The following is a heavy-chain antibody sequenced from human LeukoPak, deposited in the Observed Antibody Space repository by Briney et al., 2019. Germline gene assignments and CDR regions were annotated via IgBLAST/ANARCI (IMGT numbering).Heavy chain of an antibody. CDR3: AHGGGY. CDR2: ISYDGSNK. D-gene: IGHD3-16*01. J-gene: IGHJ4*02. V-gene: IGHV3-30-3*01. Sequence: GGSLRLSCAASGFTFSSYTMHWVRQAPGKGLEWVAVISYDGSNKYYADSVKGRFTISRDNSKNTLYLQMNSLRAEDTAVYYCAHGGGYWGQGTLVTVSS. CDR1: GFTFSSYT.